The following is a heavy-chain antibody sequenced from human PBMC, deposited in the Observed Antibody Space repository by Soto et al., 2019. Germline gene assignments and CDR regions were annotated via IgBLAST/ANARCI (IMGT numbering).Heavy chain of an antibody. CDR3: ARDASYYSLWSGYYPSRNGMDV. J-gene: IGHJ6*02. Sequence: PGGSLRLSCAASGFTFSSFGMHWVRQAPGKGLEWVSLIWYDGSKKSYGDSVKGRFTIPRDNSRNTVYLQMNSLRADDTAVYYCARDASYYSLWSGYYPSRNGMDVWGQGTTVTVSS. CDR2: IWYDGSKK. D-gene: IGHD3-3*01. CDR1: GFTFSSFG. V-gene: IGHV3-33*01.